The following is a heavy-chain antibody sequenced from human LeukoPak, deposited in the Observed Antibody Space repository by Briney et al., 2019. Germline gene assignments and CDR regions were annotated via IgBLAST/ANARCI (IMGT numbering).Heavy chain of an antibody. Sequence: SETLSLTCAVSGYSISSGYYWSWIRQPPGKGLEWIGEINHSGSTNYNPSLKSRVTISVDTSKNQFSLKLSSATAADTAVYYCASVDTAGYYYYYMDVWGKGTTVTVSS. CDR1: GYSISSGYY. CDR3: ASVDTAGYYYYYMDV. D-gene: IGHD5-18*01. J-gene: IGHJ6*03. V-gene: IGHV4-34*01. CDR2: INHSGST.